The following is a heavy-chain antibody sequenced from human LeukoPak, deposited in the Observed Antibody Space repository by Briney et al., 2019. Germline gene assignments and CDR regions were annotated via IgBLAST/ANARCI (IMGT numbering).Heavy chain of an antibody. D-gene: IGHD5-18*01. V-gene: IGHV4-59*01. Sequence: PSETLSHTCTVSGGSISSYYWNWIRQPPGKGLEWIGYIYYSGSTNHNPSLKSRVTISVDTSKNQFSPKLSSVTAADTAGYYCASLNVDTTRAHDYWGQGTLVTVSS. J-gene: IGHJ4*02. CDR2: IYYSGST. CDR1: GGSISSYY. CDR3: ASLNVDTTRAHDY.